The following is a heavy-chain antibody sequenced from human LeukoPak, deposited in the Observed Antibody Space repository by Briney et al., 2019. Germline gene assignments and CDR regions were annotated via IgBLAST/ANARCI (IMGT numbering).Heavy chain of an antibody. Sequence: ASVKVSCKASGYTFTSYGISWVRQAPGQGLEWMGWISAYNGNTNYAQKLQGRVTMTTDTSTSTAYMELRSLRSDDTAVYYCARVQGSDYDILTGYPNRFDPWGQGTLVTVSS. D-gene: IGHD3-9*01. CDR3: ARVQGSDYDILTGYPNRFDP. CDR2: ISAYNGNT. V-gene: IGHV1-18*01. J-gene: IGHJ5*02. CDR1: GYTFTSYG.